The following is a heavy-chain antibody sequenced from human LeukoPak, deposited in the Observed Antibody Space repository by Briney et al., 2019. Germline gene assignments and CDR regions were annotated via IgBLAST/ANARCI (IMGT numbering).Heavy chain of an antibody. J-gene: IGHJ5*02. V-gene: IGHV3-7*01. CDR1: GFTFSNYW. Sequence: GGSLRLSCAASGFTFSNYWMSWVRQAPGKGLEWVANIKQDGSEKSYVNSVKGRFTISRDNAKNSLSLQMNSLRAEDTAVYYCARSLRSGYSYDLGNNWFDPWGQGTLVTVSS. CDR2: IKQDGSEK. CDR3: ARSLRSGYSYDLGNNWFDP. D-gene: IGHD5-18*01.